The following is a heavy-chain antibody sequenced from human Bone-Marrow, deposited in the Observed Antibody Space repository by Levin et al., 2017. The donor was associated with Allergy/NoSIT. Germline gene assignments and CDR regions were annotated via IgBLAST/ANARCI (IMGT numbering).Heavy chain of an antibody. D-gene: IGHD3-16*01. Sequence: GGSLRPSCAASGFTFTSYGMHWVRQAPGKGLEWVALIWSDGSTKYFADSVKGRVTISRDSSKNTVYLQMNSLRVEDTAVYYCARDTAGYDYALDVWGQGTTVTVSS. CDR1: GFTFTSYG. V-gene: IGHV3-33*01. CDR2: IWSDGSTK. CDR3: ARDTAGYDYALDV. J-gene: IGHJ6*02.